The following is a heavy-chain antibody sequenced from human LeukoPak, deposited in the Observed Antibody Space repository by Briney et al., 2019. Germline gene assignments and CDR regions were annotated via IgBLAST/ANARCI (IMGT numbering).Heavy chain of an antibody. V-gene: IGHV1-46*01. CDR1: GYTFTSYY. CDR2: INPSGGST. J-gene: IGHJ6*02. D-gene: IGHD4-11*01. CDR3: ARDAPSNTVTLFFYYYYGMDV. Sequence: ASVKLSCKACGYTFTSYYMHWVRQAPGQGLEWMGIINPSGGSTSYAQKFQGRVTMTRDTSTSTVYMELSSLRSEDTAVYYCARDAPSNTVTLFFYYYYGMDVWGQGTTVTVSS.